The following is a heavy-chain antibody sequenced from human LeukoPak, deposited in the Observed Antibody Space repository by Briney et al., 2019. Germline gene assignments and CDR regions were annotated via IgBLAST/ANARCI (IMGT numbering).Heavy chain of an antibody. CDR2: IIPILGIA. Sequence: SVKVSCKASGGTFSSYAISWVRQAPGQGLEWMGRIIPILGIANYAQKFQGRVTITADKSTSTAYMELSSLRSEDTAVYYCARKYYDSSGYYYGMDVWGQGTTVTVSS. CDR1: GGTFSSYA. V-gene: IGHV1-69*04. CDR3: ARKYYDSSGYYYGMDV. J-gene: IGHJ6*02. D-gene: IGHD3-22*01.